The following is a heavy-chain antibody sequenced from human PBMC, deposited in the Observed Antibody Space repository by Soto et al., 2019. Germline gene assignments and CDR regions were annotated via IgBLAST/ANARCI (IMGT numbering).Heavy chain of an antibody. CDR2: VYATGTS. Sequence: QVQVQESGPGLVKPPETLSLTCSVSGGSMSKFYWSWIRKTAGKGLEWMGRVYATGTSDYNPSLRSRIAMSVDISKKTFSLRLRSVTAADTGVYYCVRDGSKTLRDCFDPWGQGILVTVSS. CDR3: VRDGSKTLRDCFDP. D-gene: IGHD4-17*01. V-gene: IGHV4-4*07. CDR1: GGSMSKFY. J-gene: IGHJ5*02.